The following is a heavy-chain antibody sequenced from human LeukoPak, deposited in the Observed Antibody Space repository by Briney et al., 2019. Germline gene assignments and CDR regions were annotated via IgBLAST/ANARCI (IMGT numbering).Heavy chain of an antibody. CDR2: INSNNGNT. V-gene: IGHV1-18*01. Sequence: GASVKVSCKASGYTFTSYGISWVRQAPGQGLEWMGWINSNNGNTNYEQKFQGRVTMTTDTSTSTAYMELRSLRSDDTAVYHCARDFAVTTQKYYYYYGMDVWGQGTTVTVSS. CDR3: ARDFAVTTQKYYYYYGMDV. CDR1: GYTFTSYG. D-gene: IGHD4-11*01. J-gene: IGHJ6*02.